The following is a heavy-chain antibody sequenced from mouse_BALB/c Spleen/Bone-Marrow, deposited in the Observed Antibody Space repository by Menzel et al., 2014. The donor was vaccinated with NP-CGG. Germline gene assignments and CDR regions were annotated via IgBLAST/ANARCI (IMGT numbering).Heavy chain of an antibody. Sequence: EVPLQESGGGLVQPGGSLKLSCAASGFDFSRYWMSWVRQAPGKGLEWIGEINPDSSTTNYTTTLKDKFIISRDNAKNTLYLKMRKVRSEDTALYYCGRMHYVGYVDYWGEGTLVTVSA. V-gene: IGHV4-1*02. CDR3: GRMHYVGYVDY. J-gene: IGHJ3*01. CDR1: GFDFSRYW. CDR2: INPDSSTT. D-gene: IGHD1-2*01.